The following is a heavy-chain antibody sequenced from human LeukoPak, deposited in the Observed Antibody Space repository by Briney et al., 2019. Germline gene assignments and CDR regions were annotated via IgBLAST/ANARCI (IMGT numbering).Heavy chain of an antibody. Sequence: GGSLRLSCAASGITFSNAWMSWVRQAPGKGLEWVSYISSGSTTIYYADSVKGRFTISRDNAKNSLYLQMNSLRAEDTALYYCAKAMVRGVIINWFDPWGQGTLVTVSS. V-gene: IGHV3-48*04. CDR1: GITFSNAW. J-gene: IGHJ5*02. CDR2: ISSGSTTI. CDR3: AKAMVRGVIINWFDP. D-gene: IGHD3-10*01.